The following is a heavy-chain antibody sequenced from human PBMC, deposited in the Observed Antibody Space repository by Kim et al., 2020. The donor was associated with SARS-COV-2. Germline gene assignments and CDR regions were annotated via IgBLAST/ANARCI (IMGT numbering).Heavy chain of an antibody. CDR1: GFTFSSYG. Sequence: GGSLRLSCAASGFTFSSYGMHWVRQAPGKGLEWVAVIWYDGSNKYYADSVKGRFTISRDNSKNTLYLQMNSLRAEDTAVYYCAREGAVTGTTGFDYWGQGTLVTVSS. D-gene: IGHD1-20*01. V-gene: IGHV3-33*01. CDR2: IWYDGSNK. J-gene: IGHJ4*02. CDR3: AREGAVTGTTGFDY.